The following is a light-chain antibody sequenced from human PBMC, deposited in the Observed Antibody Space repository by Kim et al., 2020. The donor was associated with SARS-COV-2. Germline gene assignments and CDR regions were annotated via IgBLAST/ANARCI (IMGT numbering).Light chain of an antibody. CDR1: QSVASTY. CDR3: QQYGSSPRYT. Sequence: EIMLTQSPGTLSLSPGERATLSCRDSQSVASTYLAWYQQKPGQAPRLLIYGASSRATGIPDRFSGSGSGTDFTLTISRLEPEDCAVYYCQQYGSSPRYTFGQGTKLEI. J-gene: IGKJ2*01. CDR2: GAS. V-gene: IGKV3-20*01.